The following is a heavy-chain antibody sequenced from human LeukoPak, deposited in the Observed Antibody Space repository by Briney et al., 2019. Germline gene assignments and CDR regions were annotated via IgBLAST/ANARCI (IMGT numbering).Heavy chain of an antibody. V-gene: IGHV4-59*12. J-gene: IGHJ4*02. CDR3: AREYSSKGFDY. Sequence: PSETLSLTCTVSGGSISSYYWSWIRQPPGKGLEWIGYIYYSGSTNYNPSLKSRVTISVDTSKNQFSLKLSSVTAADTAVYYCAREYSSKGFDYWGQGTLVTVSS. CDR2: IYYSGST. CDR1: GGSISSYY. D-gene: IGHD6-13*01.